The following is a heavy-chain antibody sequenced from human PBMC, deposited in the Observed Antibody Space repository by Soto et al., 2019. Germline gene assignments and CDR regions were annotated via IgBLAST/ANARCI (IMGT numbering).Heavy chain of an antibody. V-gene: IGHV4-59*01. CDR3: ARDQNGSPHFDY. Sequence: SETLSLTCTVSGASISSYYWSWIRQPPGRGLEWVGFIFHSGSTNCNPSLKSRVTFSVDTSKNQFSLKLTSVTAADTAVYYCARDQNGSPHFDYWGQGILVTVSS. J-gene: IGHJ4*02. CDR1: GASISSYY. CDR2: IFHSGST. D-gene: IGHD1-26*01.